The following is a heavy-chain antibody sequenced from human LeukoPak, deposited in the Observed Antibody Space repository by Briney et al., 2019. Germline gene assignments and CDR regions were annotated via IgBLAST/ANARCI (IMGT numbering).Heavy chain of an antibody. CDR3: ASIPKGGYSYGGPYFDY. D-gene: IGHD5-18*01. CDR2: IYDSGST. J-gene: IGHJ4*02. CDR1: GGSISSSSYY. Sequence: SETLSLTCSVSGGSISSSSYYWGWIRQPPGKGLEWIGTIYDSGSTYYNPSLKSRVTISVDTSKNQFSLKLSSVTAADTAVYYCASIPKGGYSYGGPYFDYWGQGTLVTVSS. V-gene: IGHV4-39*07.